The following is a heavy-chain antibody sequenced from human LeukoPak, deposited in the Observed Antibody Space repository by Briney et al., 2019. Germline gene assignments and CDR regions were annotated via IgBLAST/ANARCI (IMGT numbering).Heavy chain of an antibody. CDR1: GYTFANYG. Sequence: ASVKVSCKASGYTFANYGVTWVRQAPGQGLEWMGWVNPYNGQTKYAQKVQGRITMATDTSTNTAYMELQSLTSDDTAVYYCARAPQGRYFDWLLSYGMDVWGQGTPVTV. V-gene: IGHV1-18*04. CDR3: ARAPQGRYFDWLLSYGMDV. J-gene: IGHJ6*02. CDR2: VNPYNGQT. D-gene: IGHD3-9*01.